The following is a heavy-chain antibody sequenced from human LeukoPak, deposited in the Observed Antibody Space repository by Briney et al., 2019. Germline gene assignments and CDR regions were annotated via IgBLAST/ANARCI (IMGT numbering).Heavy chain of an antibody. Sequence: GGSLRLSCAASGFTFSSYAMSWVRQVPGKGLEWLSAISSSGSTTYYADSVKGRFTISRDNSKNTLCLQMNSLRAEDTAVYYCAEKKNFYFDYWGQGTLVTVSS. D-gene: IGHD1-7*01. CDR3: AEKKNFYFDY. J-gene: IGHJ4*02. CDR1: GFTFSSYA. CDR2: ISSSGSTT. V-gene: IGHV3-23*01.